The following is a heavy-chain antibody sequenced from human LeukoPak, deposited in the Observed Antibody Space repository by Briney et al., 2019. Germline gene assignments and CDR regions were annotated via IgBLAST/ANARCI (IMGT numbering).Heavy chain of an antibody. CDR1: GYTFSNYW. CDR2: IYPGDSDT. Sequence: GESLKISCQTSGYTFSNYWIGWVRQMPGKGPEWMGSIYPGDSDTRYSPSFQGHVTISADESISTASLQWTSLKASDTAIYYCATLLGSTGIDYWGQGTLVTVSS. CDR3: ATLLGSTGIDY. J-gene: IGHJ4*02. D-gene: IGHD1-26*01. V-gene: IGHV5-51*01.